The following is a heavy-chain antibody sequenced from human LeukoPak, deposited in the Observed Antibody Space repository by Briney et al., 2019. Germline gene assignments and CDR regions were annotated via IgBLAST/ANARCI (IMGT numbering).Heavy chain of an antibody. Sequence: GGSLRLSCAASGFTFSSYAMHWVRQAPGKGLEWVAVISYDGSNKYYADSVKGRFTISRDNSKNTLYLQMNSLRAEDTAVYYCARDATFRIAAAGRVDYWGQGTLVTVSS. CDR2: ISYDGSNK. CDR3: ARDATFRIAAAGRVDY. J-gene: IGHJ4*02. CDR1: GFTFSSYA. D-gene: IGHD6-13*01. V-gene: IGHV3-30*04.